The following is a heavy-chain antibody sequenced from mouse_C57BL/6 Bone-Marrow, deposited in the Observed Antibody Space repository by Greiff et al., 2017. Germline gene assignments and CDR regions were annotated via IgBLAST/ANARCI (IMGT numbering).Heavy chain of an antibody. Sequence: QVQLQQPGAELVKPGASVKMSCKASGYTFTSYWITWVKQRPGQGLEWIGDIYPGSGSTNYNEKFKSKATLTADTSSSTAYMQLSSLTSEDSAVYYCASDYYGSSPAYWGQGTLVTVSA. CDR2: IYPGSGST. CDR1: GYTFTSYW. CDR3: ASDYYGSSPAY. D-gene: IGHD1-1*01. J-gene: IGHJ3*01. V-gene: IGHV1-55*01.